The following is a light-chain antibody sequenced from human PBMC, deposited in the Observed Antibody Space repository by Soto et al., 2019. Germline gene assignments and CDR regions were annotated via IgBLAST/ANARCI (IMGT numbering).Light chain of an antibody. V-gene: IGLV2-14*03. CDR1: SSDVGSYNY. CDR3: ISYTTISTYV. CDR2: DVS. J-gene: IGLJ1*01. Sequence: QSVLTQRASVSGSPGQSSAISCTGTSSDVGSYNYVSWYQHHPGKAPKVMIYDVSSRPSGVSNRFSGSKSGNTASLTISGLQAEDEADYYCISYTTISTYVFGTGTKVTVL.